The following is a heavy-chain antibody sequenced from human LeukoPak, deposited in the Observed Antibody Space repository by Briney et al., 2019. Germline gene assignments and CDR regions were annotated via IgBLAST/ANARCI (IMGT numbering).Heavy chain of an antibody. D-gene: IGHD2-15*01. CDR1: GFTFSSYG. J-gene: IGHJ4*02. Sequence: GGSLRLSCAASGFTFSSYGRHGFRQAPGKGREWVAFIRYDGSNKYYADSVKGRFTISRDNSKNTLYLQMNSLRAEDTAVYYCAKGVGDYFDYWGQGTLVTVSS. V-gene: IGHV3-30*02. CDR3: AKGVGDYFDY. CDR2: IRYDGSNK.